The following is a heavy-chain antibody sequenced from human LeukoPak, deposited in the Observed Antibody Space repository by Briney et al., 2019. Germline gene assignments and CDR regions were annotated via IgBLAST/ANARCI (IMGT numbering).Heavy chain of an antibody. CDR2: IYSGGST. CDR3: ARDLNRYGESDP. V-gene: IGHV3-53*01. Sequence: GGSLRLSCAASGFTVSSNYMSWVRQAPGKGLEWVSVIYSGGSTYYADSVKGRFTISRDNSKNTLYLQMNSLRAEDTGVYYCARDLNRYGESDPWGQGTLVTVSS. CDR1: GFTVSSNY. J-gene: IGHJ5*02. D-gene: IGHD5-18*01.